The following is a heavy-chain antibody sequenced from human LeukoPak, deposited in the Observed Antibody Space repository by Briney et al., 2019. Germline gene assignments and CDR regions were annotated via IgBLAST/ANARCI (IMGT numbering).Heavy chain of an antibody. CDR3: AGGGFGEAYYYYYYMDV. Sequence: ASVKVSCKASGYTFTSYDINWVRQATGQGLEWMGWMNPNSGNTGYAQKFQGRVTMTMNTPISTAYMELSSLRSEDTAVYYWAGGGFGEAYYYYYYMDVWGKGTTVTVSS. D-gene: IGHD3-10*01. CDR1: GYTFTSYD. J-gene: IGHJ6*03. V-gene: IGHV1-8*01. CDR2: MNPNSGNT.